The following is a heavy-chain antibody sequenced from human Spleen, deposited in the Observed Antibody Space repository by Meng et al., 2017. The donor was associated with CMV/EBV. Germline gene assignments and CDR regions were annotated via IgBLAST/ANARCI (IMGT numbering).Heavy chain of an antibody. CDR1: GRSISSGSCY. J-gene: IGHJ6*02. CDR2: IYTRGST. CDR3: ARGYCSGGSCYYYYGMDV. D-gene: IGHD2-15*01. Sequence: QAQLEVSGPASSMPSPTLSLHCLFAGRSISSGSCYWSWIRQPAGHELEWIGPIYTRGSTNYNPSLKSRVTISVDTSKNQFSLKLSSVTAADTAVYYCARGYCSGGSCYYYYGMDVWGQGTTVTVSS. V-gene: IGHV4-61*09.